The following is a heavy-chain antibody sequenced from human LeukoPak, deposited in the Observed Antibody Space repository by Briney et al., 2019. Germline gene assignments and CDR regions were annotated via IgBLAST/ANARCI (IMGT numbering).Heavy chain of an antibody. D-gene: IGHD6-13*01. Sequence: PSETLSLTCAVYGGSFSGYYWSWIRQPPGKGLEWIGEINHSGSTNYNPSLKSRVTISVDTSKNQFSLKLSSMTAADTAVYYCARFPRLVSSWYVLDYWGQGTLVTVSS. CDR1: GGSFSGYY. J-gene: IGHJ4*02. CDR2: INHSGST. V-gene: IGHV4-34*01. CDR3: ARFPRLVSSWYVLDY.